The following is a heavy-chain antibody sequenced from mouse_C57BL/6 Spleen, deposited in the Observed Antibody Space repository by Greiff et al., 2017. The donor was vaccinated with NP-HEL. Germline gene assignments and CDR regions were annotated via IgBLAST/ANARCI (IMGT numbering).Heavy chain of an antibody. Sequence: EVKLMESGGGLVKPGGSLKLSCAASGFTFSDYGMHWVRQAPEKGLAWVAYISSGSSTIYYADTVKGRFTISRDNAKNTLFLQMTSLRSEDTAMYYCARPDEDYAMDYWGQGTSVTVSS. CDR3: ARPDEDYAMDY. CDR1: GFTFSDYG. CDR2: ISSGSSTI. J-gene: IGHJ4*01. V-gene: IGHV5-17*01.